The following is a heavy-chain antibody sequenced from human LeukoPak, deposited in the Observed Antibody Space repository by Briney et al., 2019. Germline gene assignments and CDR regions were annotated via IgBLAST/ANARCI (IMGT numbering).Heavy chain of an antibody. CDR2: IYYSGST. D-gene: IGHD3-3*01. V-gene: IGHV4-39*01. CDR3: ARALQSTIFGVVITYNWFDP. J-gene: IGHJ5*02. CDR1: GSTFSSYA. Sequence: GSLRLSCAASGSTFSSYAMSWIRQPPGKGLEWIGSIYYSGSTYYNPSLKSRVTISVDTSKNQFSLKLNSVTAADTAVYYCARALQSTIFGVVITYNWFDPWGQGTLVTVSS.